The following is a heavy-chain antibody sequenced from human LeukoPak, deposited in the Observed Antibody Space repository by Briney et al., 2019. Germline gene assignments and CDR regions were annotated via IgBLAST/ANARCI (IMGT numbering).Heavy chain of an antibody. D-gene: IGHD2-15*01. J-gene: IGHJ5*02. CDR2: ISSGSRYI. Sequence: GGSLRLSCAASGFTFSAHSMNWVRQTPGKGLEWVSSISSGSRYIYYADSVKGRFTISRDNAKDSLYLQMNSLRAEDTAVYYCAKCSGGNCYHSDDHWGQGTLVTVSP. CDR1: GFTFSAHS. CDR3: AKCSGGNCYHSDDH. V-gene: IGHV3-21*01.